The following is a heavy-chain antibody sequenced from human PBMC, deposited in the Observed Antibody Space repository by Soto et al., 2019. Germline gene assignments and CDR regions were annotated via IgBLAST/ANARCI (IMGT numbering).Heavy chain of an antibody. CDR1: GYTFTSYY. CDR3: ARWSTGYSDY. Sequence: ASVKFSCKASGYTFTSYYMHWVRQAPGQGLECMGVINLSSGTTSFAQNFQGRFTMTRXTXXSXXXMXVXXLRXEDTAVYYCARWSTGYSDYWGQGTQVTVSS. D-gene: IGHD3-9*01. CDR2: INLSSGTT. J-gene: IGHJ4*02. V-gene: IGHV1-46*01.